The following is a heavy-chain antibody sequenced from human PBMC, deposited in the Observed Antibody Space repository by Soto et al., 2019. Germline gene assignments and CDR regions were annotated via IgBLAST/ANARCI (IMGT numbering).Heavy chain of an antibody. Sequence: GGSLRLSCAASGFTFSSYWMTWVRQAPGKGLEWVANIKPDGSEKYYVDSVKGRFTISRDNAKNSLFLQMNSLRAEDTAVYYCARFWGVIDYWGQGTLVTVSS. CDR2: IKPDGSEK. V-gene: IGHV3-7*01. CDR3: ARFWGVIDY. J-gene: IGHJ4*02. CDR1: GFTFSSYW. D-gene: IGHD3-16*01.